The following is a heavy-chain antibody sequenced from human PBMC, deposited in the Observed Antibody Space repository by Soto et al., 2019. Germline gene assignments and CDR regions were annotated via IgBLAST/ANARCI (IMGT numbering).Heavy chain of an antibody. V-gene: IGHV4-34*01. Sequence: QVQLQQWGAGLLKPSETLSLTCAVYGGSFSGYYWSWIRQPPGKGLEWIGEINHSGSTNYNPSLRGRVTISVDTSKNQFSLKLSSVTAADTAVYYCARGTGMAAAGIWGQGTLVTVSS. CDR1: GGSFSGYY. J-gene: IGHJ4*02. D-gene: IGHD6-13*01. CDR3: ARGTGMAAAGI. CDR2: INHSGST.